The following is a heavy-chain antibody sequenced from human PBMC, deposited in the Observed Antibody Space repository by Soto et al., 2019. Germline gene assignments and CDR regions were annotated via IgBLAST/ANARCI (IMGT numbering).Heavy chain of an antibody. CDR2: IRSKANSYAT. CDR3: TRADPRSGIAARGDAFDI. J-gene: IGHJ3*02. Sequence: GGSLRLSCAASGFTFSGSAMHWVRQASGKGLEWVGRIRSKANSYATAYAASVKGRFTISRDDSKNTAYLQMNSLKTEDTAVYYCTRADPRSGIAARGDAFDIWGQGTMVTVSS. CDR1: GFTFSGSA. D-gene: IGHD6-6*01. V-gene: IGHV3-73*01.